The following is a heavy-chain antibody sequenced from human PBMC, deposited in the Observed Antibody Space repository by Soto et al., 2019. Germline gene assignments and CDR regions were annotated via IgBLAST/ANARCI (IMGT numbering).Heavy chain of an antibody. CDR1: RFPCSSYC. D-gene: IGHD3-9*01. V-gene: IGHV3-74*01. CDR2: MSGDGTTI. J-gene: IGHJ4*02. CDR3: AREYYGLLTGYYHDH. Sequence: EVQLVESGGDSVQPGGSLTLSCAASRFPCSSYCIHGVLHTPGKRMECVSRMSGDGTTINYADSVPGRFTGSRANAKNTMALHMTSIRAADTDVYFWAREYYGLLTGYYHDHWGQGTLVSVSS.